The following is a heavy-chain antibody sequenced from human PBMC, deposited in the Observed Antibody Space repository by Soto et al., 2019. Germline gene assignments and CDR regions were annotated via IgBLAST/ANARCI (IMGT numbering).Heavy chain of an antibody. CDR3: AILRGYLDY. CDR1: GGSISSSSYY. D-gene: IGHD2-15*01. J-gene: IGHJ4*02. V-gene: IGHV4-39*01. CDR2: IYYSGST. Sequence: SETLSLTCTVSGGSISSSSYYWGWIRQPPGKGLEWIGSIYYSGSTYYNPSLESRVTIYVDTSKNQFSLKLSSVTAADTAVYYCAILRGYLDYWGQGTLVTVSS.